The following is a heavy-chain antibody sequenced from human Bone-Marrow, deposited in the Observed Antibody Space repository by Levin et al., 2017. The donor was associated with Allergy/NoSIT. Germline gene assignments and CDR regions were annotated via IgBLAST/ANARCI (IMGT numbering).Heavy chain of an antibody. CDR1: GDSISSGGYY. CDR2: IYHSGSS. J-gene: IGHJ6*02. CDR3: ARVNVYRPYFYYGLDV. V-gene: IGHV4-31*03. Sequence: QTLSLTCTVSGDSISSGGYYWSWIRQHPGKGLEWIGYIYHSGSSDYSPSLKSRLTIAIDTSKNQFSLQLTSVTAADTGVYYCARVNVYRPYFYYGLDVWGRGTTVTVSS. D-gene: IGHD5/OR15-5a*01.